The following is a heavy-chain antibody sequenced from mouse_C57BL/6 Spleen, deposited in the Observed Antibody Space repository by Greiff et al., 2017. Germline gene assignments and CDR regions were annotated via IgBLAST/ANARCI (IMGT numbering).Heavy chain of an antibody. CDR3: ARTLITTVVACLDY. D-gene: IGHD1-1*01. CDR1: GYTFTSYG. J-gene: IGHJ2*01. Sequence: VQLQQSGAELVRPGSSVKMSCKTSGYTFTSYGINWVKQRPGQGLEWIGYIYIGNGYNEYNEKFKGKATLTAATSSSTAYMQLSSLTSEDSAIYFCARTLITTVVACLDYWGQGTTLTVSS. CDR2: IYIGNGYN. V-gene: IGHV1-58*01.